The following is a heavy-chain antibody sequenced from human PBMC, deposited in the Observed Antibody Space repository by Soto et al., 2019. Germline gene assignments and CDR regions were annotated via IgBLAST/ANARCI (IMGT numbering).Heavy chain of an antibody. J-gene: IGHJ4*02. CDR1: GFTFSSYS. V-gene: IGHV3-48*02. CDR3: ARGSSNWAYYFDF. D-gene: IGHD6-13*01. Sequence: GGSLRLSCAASGFTFSSYSLNWVRPAPGKGLEWVSYITSSGTTVYYADSVRGRFTISRDNAKNSLYLQMNSLRDDDTAVYYCARGSSNWAYYFDFWGQGTLVTVSS. CDR2: ITSSGTTV.